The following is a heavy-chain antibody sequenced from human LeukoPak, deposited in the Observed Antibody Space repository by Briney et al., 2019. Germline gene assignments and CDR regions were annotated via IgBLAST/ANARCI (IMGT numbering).Heavy chain of an antibody. CDR1: GFTFSSYS. CDR2: ISSSSSYI. J-gene: IGHJ3*02. V-gene: IGHV3-21*01. D-gene: IGHD4-17*01. CDR3: ARDRVEADYGDYGAFDI. Sequence: PGGSLRLSCAASGFTFSSYSMNWVRQAPGKGLEWVSSISSSSSYIYYADSVKGRFTIPRDNAKNSLYLQMNSLRAEDTAVYYCARDRVEADYGDYGAFDIWGQGTMVTVSS.